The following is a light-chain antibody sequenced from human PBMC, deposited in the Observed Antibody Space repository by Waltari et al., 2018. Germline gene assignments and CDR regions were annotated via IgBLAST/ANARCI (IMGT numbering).Light chain of an antibody. J-gene: IGLJ2*01. Sequence: QSALTQPASVSGSPGQSITIPCTGTSSDVGGYNYVSWYQQNPGKAPNLMIYDVRKRPSGVSNRFSGSKSGNTASLTISGLQAEDEADYYGSSYTSSSTLVLFGGGTKLTVL. CDR2: DVR. CDR3: SSYTSSSTLVL. CDR1: SSDVGGYNY. V-gene: IGLV2-14*01.